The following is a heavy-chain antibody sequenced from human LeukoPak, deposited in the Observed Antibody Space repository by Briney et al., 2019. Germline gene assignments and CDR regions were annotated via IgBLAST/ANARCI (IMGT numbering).Heavy chain of an antibody. V-gene: IGHV3-7*01. Sequence: GGSLRLSCAASGFTFSSHWMSWVRQAPGKGLEWVAHIKQDGSEKYYVDSVKGRFTISRDNAKNSLYLQMNSLRAEDTAVYYCARGDSVVVPAATKFDPWGQGTLVIVSS. J-gene: IGHJ5*02. CDR1: GFTFSSHW. CDR2: IKQDGSEK. CDR3: ARGDSVVVPAATKFDP. D-gene: IGHD2-2*01.